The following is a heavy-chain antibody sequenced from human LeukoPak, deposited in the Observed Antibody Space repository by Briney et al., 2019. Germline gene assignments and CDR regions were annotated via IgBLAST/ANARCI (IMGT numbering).Heavy chain of an antibody. Sequence: AGGSLRLSCAASGFTFSGCAMSWVRQTPGKGLEWVSAISGSGGRTYYADSVKGRFTISRDNSKNTLYLQMNSLRADDTAVYYCAKDYSSSWYSSPFDYWGQGTLVTISS. CDR1: GFTFSGCA. CDR2: ISGSGGRT. J-gene: IGHJ4*02. D-gene: IGHD6-13*01. V-gene: IGHV3-23*01. CDR3: AKDYSSSWYSSPFDY.